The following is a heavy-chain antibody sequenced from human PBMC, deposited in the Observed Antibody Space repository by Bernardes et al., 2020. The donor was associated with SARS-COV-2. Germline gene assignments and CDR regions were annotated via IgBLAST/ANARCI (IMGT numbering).Heavy chain of an antibody. CDR2: ISYDGSNK. J-gene: IGHJ6*02. D-gene: IGHD3-3*01. Sequence: GGCLRLSPAASGFTFRSYGMHWVRQAPGKGLERVAVISYDGSNKYYADSVKGRFTISRDNSKNTLYLQMNSLRAEDTAVYYCAKDLDFFRYYDFWSGYYSLYGMDVWGQGTTVTVAS. V-gene: IGHV3-30*18. CDR1: GFTFRSYG. CDR3: AKDLDFFRYYDFWSGYYSLYGMDV.